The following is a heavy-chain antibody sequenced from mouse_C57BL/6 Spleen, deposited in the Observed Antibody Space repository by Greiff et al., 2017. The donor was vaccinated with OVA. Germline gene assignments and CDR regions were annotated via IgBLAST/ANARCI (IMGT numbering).Heavy chain of an antibody. CDR2: IDPETGGT. CDR3: TRYYYGSSYWYVDV. D-gene: IGHD1-1*01. J-gene: IGHJ1*03. Sequence: VQLQQSGAELVRPGASVTLSCKASGYTFTDYEMHWVKQTPVHGLEWIGAIDPETGGTAYNQKFKGKAILTADKSSSTAYMELRSLTSEDSAVYYCTRYYYGSSYWYVDVWGTGTTVTVSS. V-gene: IGHV1-15*01. CDR1: GYTFTDYE.